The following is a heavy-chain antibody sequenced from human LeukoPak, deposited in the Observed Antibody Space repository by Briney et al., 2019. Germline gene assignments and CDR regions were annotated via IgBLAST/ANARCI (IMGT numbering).Heavy chain of an antibody. J-gene: IGHJ4*02. D-gene: IGHD2-2*01. CDR2: IWYDGSNK. V-gene: IGHV3-33*01. Sequence: GRSLRLSCAAPGFTFSSYGMHWVRQAPGKGLEWVAVIWYDGSNKYYADSVKGRFTISRDNSKNTLYLQMNSLRAEDTAVYYCARDSGPPPTGQLPDYWGQGTLVTVSS. CDR1: GFTFSSYG. CDR3: ARDSGPPPTGQLPDY.